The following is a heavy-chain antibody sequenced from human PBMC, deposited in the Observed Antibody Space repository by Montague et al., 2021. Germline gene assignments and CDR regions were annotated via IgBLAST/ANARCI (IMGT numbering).Heavy chain of an antibody. J-gene: IGHJ4*02. CDR1: GFSVTNHNYY. CDR3: ARVNPLGSGESGFFFDY. CDR2: VYYTGDT. D-gene: IGHD3-16*01. V-gene: IGHV4-39*01. Sequence: SETLSLTCSVSGFSVTNHNYYWGWIRQSPGKGLEFLGHVYYTGDTFNNPSLNTRVTISVDTTKNPFSLKLRSVTAADTAIYFCARVNPLGSGESGFFFDYWGPGTLVTVSS.